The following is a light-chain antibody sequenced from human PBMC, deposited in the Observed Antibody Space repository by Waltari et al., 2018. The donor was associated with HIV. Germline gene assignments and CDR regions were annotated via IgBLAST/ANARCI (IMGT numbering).Light chain of an antibody. Sequence: QSALTQPPSVSGSPGQSVTISCTETSSDVSRYDRVSWYQQSPGTAPKLMIYEVSNGPSGVPDRFSGSKSGNTASLTISGLQPEDEADYYCSSYTTSSTWVFGGGTKVTVL. CDR1: SSDVSRYDR. J-gene: IGLJ2*01. CDR2: EVS. CDR3: SSYTTSSTWV. V-gene: IGLV2-18*02.